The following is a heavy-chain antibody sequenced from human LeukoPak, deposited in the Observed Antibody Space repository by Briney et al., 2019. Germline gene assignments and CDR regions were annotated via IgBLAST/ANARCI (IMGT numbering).Heavy chain of an antibody. CDR1: GYTFTSYA. Sequence: GASVKVSCKASGYTFTSYAMNWVRQAPGQRLDWMGWINTGNGNTKYSQEFQDRVTFTRDTSATTAYMELTSLRSEDMAMYYCARGGGDYRIDYWGQGTLVTVSS. V-gene: IGHV1-3*03. D-gene: IGHD4-17*01. J-gene: IGHJ4*02. CDR2: INTGNGNT. CDR3: ARGGGDYRIDY.